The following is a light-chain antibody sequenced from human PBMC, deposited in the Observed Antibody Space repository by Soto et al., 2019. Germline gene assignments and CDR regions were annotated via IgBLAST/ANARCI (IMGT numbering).Light chain of an antibody. CDR3: QTWDTGIRV. CDR2: LNSDGSH. J-gene: IGLJ2*01. Sequence: QPVLTQSPSASASLGASVKLTCTLSSRHSNYVIAWHQQQPEKGPRYLMKLNSDGSHSKGDGIPDRFSGSSSGAERYLTISSLQSEDEADYYCQTWDTGIRVFGGGTKVTVL. CDR1: SRHSNYV. V-gene: IGLV4-69*01.